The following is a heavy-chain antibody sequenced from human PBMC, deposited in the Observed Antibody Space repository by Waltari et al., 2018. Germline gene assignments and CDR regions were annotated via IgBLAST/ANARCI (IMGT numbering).Heavy chain of an antibody. D-gene: IGHD6-13*01. CDR1: GFTFEVFT. CDR3: ARDDHGQQLAY. CDR2: ISWDGGDR. Sequence: EVRLVESGGVGVQPGGSVRLSCAGSGFTFEVFTMHWVRQAPGKGLEWVSYISWDGGDRFYADSVKGRFTISRDNTKNSLYLQMNSLRTDDTALYYCARDDHGQQLAYWGQGTLVTVSS. V-gene: IGHV3-43*01. J-gene: IGHJ1*01.